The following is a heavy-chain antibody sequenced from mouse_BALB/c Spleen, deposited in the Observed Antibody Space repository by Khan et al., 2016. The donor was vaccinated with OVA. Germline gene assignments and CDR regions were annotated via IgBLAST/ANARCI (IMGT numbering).Heavy chain of an antibody. D-gene: IGHD1-1*01. CDR1: GFNIKDTY. V-gene: IGHV14-3*02. Sequence: VQLQQPGAELVKPGASVKLSCTATGFNIKDTYMHWVKQRPEQGLEWIGRVDPASDNTKYDPQFQAKATITADPSSNIAYLQLSSLTSEDTAVSYCARSTSLWPMDYWGQGTSVTVSS. CDR3: ARSTSLWPMDY. J-gene: IGHJ4*01. CDR2: VDPASDNT.